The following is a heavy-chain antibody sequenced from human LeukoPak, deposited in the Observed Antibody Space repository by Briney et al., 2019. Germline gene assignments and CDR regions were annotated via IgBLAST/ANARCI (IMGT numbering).Heavy chain of an antibody. D-gene: IGHD3-3*01. CDR1: GGSISSSSYY. CDR3: ARTPTFWSGYFDP. V-gene: IGHV4-39*07. CDR2: IYYTGST. Sequence: SETLSLTCTVSGGSISSSSYYWGWIRQPPGKGLEWIGSIYYTGSTYYDPSLKSRVTISVDTSKNQFSLKLTSVTAADTAVYYCARTPTFWSGYFDPWGQGTLVTVSS. J-gene: IGHJ5*02.